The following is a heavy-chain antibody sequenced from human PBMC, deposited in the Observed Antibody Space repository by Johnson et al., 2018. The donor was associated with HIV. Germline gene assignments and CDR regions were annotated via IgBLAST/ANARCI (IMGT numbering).Heavy chain of an antibody. Sequence: VQLVESGGGLVQPGGSLRLSCEASGFIFSSYAMTWVRQAPGKGLEWVSSISDSGGWTYYADSVKGRLTISRDNSKNTLYLQMNSLRADDTAVYFCAKDWSDQDVFDIWGQGTMVNVSS. J-gene: IGHJ3*02. CDR1: GFIFSSYA. CDR2: ISDSGGWT. V-gene: IGHV3-23*04. CDR3: AKDWSDQDVFDI.